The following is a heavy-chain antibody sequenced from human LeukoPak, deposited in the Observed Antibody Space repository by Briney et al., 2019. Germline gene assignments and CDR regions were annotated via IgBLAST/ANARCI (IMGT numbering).Heavy chain of an antibody. CDR3: ARQRLDYDFWSGYYAHYYYYYGMDV. D-gene: IGHD3-3*01. Sequence: GESLQISCKGSGYSFTSYWIGWVRQMPGKGLEWMGIIYPGDSDTRYSPSFQGQVTISADKSISTAYLQWSSLKASDTAMYYCARQRLDYDFWSGYYAHYYYYYGMDVWGQGTTVTVSS. CDR2: IYPGDSDT. V-gene: IGHV5-51*01. CDR1: GYSFTSYW. J-gene: IGHJ6*02.